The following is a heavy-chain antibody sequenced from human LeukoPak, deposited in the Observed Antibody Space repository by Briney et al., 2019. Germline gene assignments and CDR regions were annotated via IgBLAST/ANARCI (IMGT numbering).Heavy chain of an antibody. J-gene: IGHJ4*02. V-gene: IGHV4-59*01. D-gene: IGHD6-19*01. CDR3: AREGIAVAGSFDY. CDR1: GGSISSYY. Sequence: PSETLSLTCTVSGGSISSYYWIWIRQPPGKGLEGSGYIYYSGSTNYNPSLKSRVTISVDTSKNQFSLKLSSVTAADTAVYYCAREGIAVAGSFDYWGQGTLVTVSS. CDR2: IYYSGST.